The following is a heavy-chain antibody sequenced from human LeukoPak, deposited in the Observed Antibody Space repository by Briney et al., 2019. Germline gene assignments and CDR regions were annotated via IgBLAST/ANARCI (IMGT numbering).Heavy chain of an antibody. Sequence: SETLSLTCAVYGGSFSGYYWSWIRQPPGKGLEWIGEINHSGSTNYNPSLKSRVTISVDTSKNQFSLKLSSVTAADTAVYYCARARILWPNGHYYMDVWGKGTTVTISS. CDR1: GGSFSGYY. CDR3: ARARILWPNGHYYMDV. J-gene: IGHJ6*03. V-gene: IGHV4-34*01. D-gene: IGHD2-15*01. CDR2: INHSGST.